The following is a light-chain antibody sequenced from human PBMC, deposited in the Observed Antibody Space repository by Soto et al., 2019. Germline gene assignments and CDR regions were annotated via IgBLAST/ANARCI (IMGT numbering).Light chain of an antibody. CDR2: DVY. J-gene: IGLJ1*01. CDR1: RGDIGGYNY. V-gene: IGLV2-14*03. Sequence: QSVLTQPASVSASPGQSITISCTGTRGDIGGYNYVSWYQQHPGKAPKLMIYDVYHRPSGVSNRFSASKSGNTASLTISGLQAEDEADYYCSSYTSSTTLVFGTGTKVTV. CDR3: SSYTSSTTLV.